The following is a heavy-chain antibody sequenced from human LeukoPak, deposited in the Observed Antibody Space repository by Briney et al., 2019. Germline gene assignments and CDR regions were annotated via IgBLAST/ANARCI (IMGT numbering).Heavy chain of an antibody. CDR3: STDPRTLVY. CDR1: GFTFDDYA. V-gene: IGHV3-9*01. CDR2: ISWNSGSK. J-gene: IGHJ4*01. D-gene: IGHD1-26*01. Sequence: GGSLRLSCAASGFTFDDYAMHWVRQAPGKGLEWVSGISWNSGSKEYADSVKGRFTISRDNAKNSLCLQLNNLRPEDTALYYCSTDPRTLVYWGHGTLVTVSS.